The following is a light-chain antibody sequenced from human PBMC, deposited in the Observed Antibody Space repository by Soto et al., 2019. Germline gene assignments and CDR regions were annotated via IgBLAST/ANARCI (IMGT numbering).Light chain of an antibody. V-gene: IGKV3-11*01. CDR1: QSVSNY. J-gene: IGKJ5*01. CDR3: QQRRYWPIT. Sequence: ENVLTQSPATLSLSPGDRATLSCRASQSVSNYVDWYQQKRGQAPRLLIYDASNRATGIPVRISGSGSGTDFTLTISSLEPEDFAVYYCQQRRYWPITFGQGTRLEIK. CDR2: DAS.